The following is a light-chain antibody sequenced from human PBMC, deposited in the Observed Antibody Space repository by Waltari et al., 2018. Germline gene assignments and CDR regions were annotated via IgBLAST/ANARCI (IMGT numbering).Light chain of an antibody. CDR1: SSDVGGYNY. Sequence: QSALTQPPSASGSPGQSVTISCTGTSSDVGGYNYVSWYQQHPGKAPKLMISEVSKRPSWVPDRFSGSQSGNTASLTVSGLQAEAEADYSCSSYAGSNNLVFGGGTKLTVL. CDR3: SSYAGSNNLV. V-gene: IGLV2-8*01. J-gene: IGLJ2*01. CDR2: EVS.